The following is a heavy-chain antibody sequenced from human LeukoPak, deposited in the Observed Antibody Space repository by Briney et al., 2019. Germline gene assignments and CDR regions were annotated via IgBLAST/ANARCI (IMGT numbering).Heavy chain of an antibody. D-gene: IGHD1-26*01. CDR1: GFTCSSYE. Sequence: GGSLRLSCAASGFTCSSYEMNWVRQAPGKGLEWVSYISSSGSTIYYADSVKGRFTISRDNAKNSLYLQMNSLRAEDTAVYYCARAGWELPYFDYWGQGTLVTVSS. CDR3: ARAGWELPYFDY. J-gene: IGHJ4*02. CDR2: ISSSGSTI. V-gene: IGHV3-48*03.